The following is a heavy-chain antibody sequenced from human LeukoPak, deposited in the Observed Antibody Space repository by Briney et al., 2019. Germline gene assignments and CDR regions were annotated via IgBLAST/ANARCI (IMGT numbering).Heavy chain of an antibody. D-gene: IGHD2-15*01. CDR2: IYHSGST. J-gene: IGHJ4*02. CDR1: GGSISSSNW. CDR3: ASDGGIDYCSGGSCFSN. Sequence: SETLSLTCAVSGGSISSSNWWSWVRQPPGKGLEWIGYIYHSGSTYYNPSLKSRVTISVDRSKNQFSLKLGSVTAADTAVYYCASDGGIDYCSGGSCFSNWGQGTLVTVSS. V-gene: IGHV4-4*02.